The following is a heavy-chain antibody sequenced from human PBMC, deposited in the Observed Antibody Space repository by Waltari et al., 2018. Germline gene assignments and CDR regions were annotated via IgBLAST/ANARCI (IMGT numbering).Heavy chain of an antibody. V-gene: IGHV4-4*07. CDR1: GGSISSYY. CDR3: ARTMVRGVITYYFDY. Sequence: QVQLQESGPGLVKPSETLSLTCTVSGGSISSYYWSWIRQPAGKGLEWIGRIYTSGSTNYNPSLKSRVTMSVDTSKNQFSLKLSSVTAADTAVYYCARTMVRGVITYYFDYWGQGTLATVSS. D-gene: IGHD3-10*01. CDR2: IYTSGST. J-gene: IGHJ4*02.